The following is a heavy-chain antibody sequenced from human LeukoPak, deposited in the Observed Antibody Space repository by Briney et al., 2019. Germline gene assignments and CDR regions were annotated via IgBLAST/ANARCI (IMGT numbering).Heavy chain of an antibody. J-gene: IGHJ4*02. CDR2: INHSGST. V-gene: IGHV4-34*01. D-gene: IGHD2-21*02. CDR1: GGSFSGYY. CDR3: AREMVTGSYYFDY. Sequence: PSETLSLTCAVYGGSFSGYYWSWIRQPPGKGLEWIGEINHSGSTNYNPSLKSRVTISVDTSKNQFSLKLNSVTAADTAVYYCAREMVTGSYYFDYWGQGTLVTVSS.